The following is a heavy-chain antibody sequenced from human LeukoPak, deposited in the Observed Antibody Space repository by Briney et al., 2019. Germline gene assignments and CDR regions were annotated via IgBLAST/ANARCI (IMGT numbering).Heavy chain of an antibody. CDR2: IIPIFGTA. CDR1: GYTFTGYY. D-gene: IGHD2-2*01. Sequence: GASVKVSCKASGYTFTGYYMHWVRQAPGQGLEWVGGIIPIFGTANYAQKFQGRVTITTDESTSTAYMELSSLRSEDTAVYYCARGSRTSENWFDPWGQGTLVPSPQ. J-gene: IGHJ5*02. V-gene: IGHV1-69*05. CDR3: ARGSRTSENWFDP.